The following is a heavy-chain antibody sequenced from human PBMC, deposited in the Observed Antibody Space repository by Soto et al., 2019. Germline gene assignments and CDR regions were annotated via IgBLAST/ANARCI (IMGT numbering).Heavy chain of an antibody. CDR3: ARGLGRENHDNRDYFHLDY. V-gene: IGHV3-53*01. J-gene: IGHJ4*02. CDR1: GFTVSTNY. Sequence: QSGGSLRLSCAASGFTVSTNYLTWVRQAPGKGLKWVSVLYPNGRAFYADSVKGRFTISTDNSKNSVNLQMSTLRAEDTGIYYCARGLGRENHDNRDYFHLDYWGQGTLVTVSS. D-gene: IGHD3-22*01. CDR2: LYPNGRA.